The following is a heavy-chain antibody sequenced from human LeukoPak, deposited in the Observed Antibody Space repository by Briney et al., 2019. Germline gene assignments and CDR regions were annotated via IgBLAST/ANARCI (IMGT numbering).Heavy chain of an antibody. V-gene: IGHV1-24*01. Sequence: ASVKVSCKVSGYTLTELSMHWVRQAPGKGREWMGGFDPEDGETIYAQKFQGRVTMTEDTSTDTAYMELSSLRSEDTAVYYCATVGTAMVTRFDYYYYGMDVWGQGTTVTVSS. CDR3: ATVGTAMVTRFDYYYYGMDV. CDR1: GYTLTELS. J-gene: IGHJ6*02. D-gene: IGHD5-18*01. CDR2: FDPEDGET.